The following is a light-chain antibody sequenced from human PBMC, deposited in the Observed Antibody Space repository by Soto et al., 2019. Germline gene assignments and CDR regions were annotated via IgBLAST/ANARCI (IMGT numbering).Light chain of an antibody. CDR1: QTITSY. CDR3: QQSFTVPLT. V-gene: IGKV1-39*01. J-gene: IGKJ4*01. CDR2: GAS. Sequence: DITMTQSPSSLSASVGDRVTITCRASQTITSYLNWYQQKAGKAPKLLIYGASSLQGGVPSRFSGSGSGTDFTLTISSPQPEDRATYYCQQSFTVPLTFGGGTKVEI.